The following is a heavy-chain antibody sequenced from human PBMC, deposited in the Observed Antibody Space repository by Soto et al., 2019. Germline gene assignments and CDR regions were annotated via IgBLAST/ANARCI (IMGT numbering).Heavy chain of an antibody. J-gene: IGHJ3*02. Sequence: GGSLRLSCAASGFTFSSYSMNWVRQAPGKGLEWVSSISSSSYIYYSDSVKGRFTISRDNAKNSLYLQMNSLRAEDTAVYDCARDPRRGATTAGYAFDIWGQGTMVTVSS. CDR3: ARDPRRGATTAGYAFDI. CDR1: GFTFSSYS. CDR2: ISSSSYI. D-gene: IGHD1-26*01. V-gene: IGHV3-21*01.